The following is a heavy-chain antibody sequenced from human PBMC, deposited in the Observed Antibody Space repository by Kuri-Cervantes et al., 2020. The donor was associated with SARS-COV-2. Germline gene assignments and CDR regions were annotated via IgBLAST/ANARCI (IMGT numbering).Heavy chain of an antibody. CDR1: GYTFTGYY. CDR2: INPNSGGT. J-gene: IGHJ6*02. Sequence: ASVKVSCKASGYTFTGYYMHWVRQAPGQGLEWMGWINPNSGGTNYAQKFQGWVTMTRDTSINTAYMELSGLRSDDTAVYYCARGMVRGIIQYYYYAMDVWGQGTTVTVSS. V-gene: IGHV1-2*04. D-gene: IGHD3-10*01. CDR3: ARGMVRGIIQYYYYAMDV.